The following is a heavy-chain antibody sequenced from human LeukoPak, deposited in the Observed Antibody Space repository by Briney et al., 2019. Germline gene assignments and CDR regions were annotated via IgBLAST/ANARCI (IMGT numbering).Heavy chain of an antibody. CDR3: ARGGSLWFGELIDY. Sequence: PSETLSLTCTVSGGSISSYYWSWIRQPPGKGLEWIGYIYYSGSTNYNPSLKSRVTISVDTSKNQFSLKLSSVTAADTAVYYCARGGSLWFGELIDYWGQGTLVTVSS. D-gene: IGHD3-10*01. CDR1: GGSISSYY. CDR2: IYYSGST. V-gene: IGHV4-59*01. J-gene: IGHJ4*02.